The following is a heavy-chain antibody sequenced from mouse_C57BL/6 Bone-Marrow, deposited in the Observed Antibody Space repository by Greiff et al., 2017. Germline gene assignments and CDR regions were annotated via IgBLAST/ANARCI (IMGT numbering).Heavy chain of an antibody. D-gene: IGHD1-1*01. CDR1: GYTFTSYW. V-gene: IGHV1-64*01. J-gene: IGHJ1*03. Sequence: VQLQQPGAELVKPGASVKLSCKASGYTFTSYWMHWVKQRPGQGLEWIGMIHPNSGSTNYNEKFKSKATLTVDKSSSTAYMQLSSLTSEDSAVYYCARERKKLDGSRYFDVWGTGTTVTVSS. CDR3: ARERKKLDGSRYFDV. CDR2: IHPNSGST.